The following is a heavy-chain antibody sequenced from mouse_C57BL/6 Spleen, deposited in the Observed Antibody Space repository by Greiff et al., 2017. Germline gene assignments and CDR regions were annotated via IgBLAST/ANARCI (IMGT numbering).Heavy chain of an antibody. V-gene: IGHV5-4*01. Sequence: EVHLVESGGGLVKPGGSLKLSCAASGFTFSSYAMSWVRQTPEKRLEWVATISDGGSYTYYPDNVKGRFTISRENAKNNLYLQMSHLKSEDTAMYYCARDRDWDVDYAMDYWGQGTSVTVSS. D-gene: IGHD4-1*01. CDR1: GFTFSSYA. J-gene: IGHJ4*01. CDR3: ARDRDWDVDYAMDY. CDR2: ISDGGSYT.